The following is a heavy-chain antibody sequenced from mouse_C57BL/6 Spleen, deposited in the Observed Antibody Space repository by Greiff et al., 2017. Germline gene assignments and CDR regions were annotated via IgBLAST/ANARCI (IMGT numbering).Heavy chain of an antibody. CDR1: GFNIKNTY. V-gene: IGHV14-3*01. D-gene: IGHD2-10*02. CDR2: LDPANGNT. Sequence: EVQLVESVAELVRPGASVKLSCPASGFNIKNTYMHWVKQRPEQGLAWIGRLDPANGNTKYAPKFPGKATITADTSSNTAYLQLSSLTSEDTAIYYCAREYGNYWYFDVWGTGTTVTVSS. J-gene: IGHJ1*03. CDR3: AREYGNYWYFDV.